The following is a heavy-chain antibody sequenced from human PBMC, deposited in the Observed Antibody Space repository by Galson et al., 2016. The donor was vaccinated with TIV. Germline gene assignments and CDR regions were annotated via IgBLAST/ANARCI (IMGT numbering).Heavy chain of an antibody. CDR1: GYKFNSYW. CDR3: ARQSENAYDV. V-gene: IGHV5-51*01. J-gene: IGHJ3*01. Sequence: QSGAEVKKPGESLEISCQSSGYKFNSYWIGWVRQMPGKGPEWMGIIYPGDSDSRKSPSFQGQVTMSVDKSINTAYLQLSSLKASDTAMYYCARQSENAYDVWGQGTLVTVSS. CDR2: IYPGDSDS.